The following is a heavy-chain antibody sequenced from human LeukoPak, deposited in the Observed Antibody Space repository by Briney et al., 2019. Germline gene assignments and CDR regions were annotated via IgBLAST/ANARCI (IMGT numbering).Heavy chain of an antibody. Sequence: SVKVSCKASGSTFSSYAISWVRQAPGQGLEWMGGIIPIFGTANYAQKFQGRVTITADESTSTAYMELSSLRSEDTAVYYCAREGHTVGANFDYWGQGTLVTVSS. CDR1: GSTFSSYA. V-gene: IGHV1-69*01. D-gene: IGHD1-26*01. J-gene: IGHJ4*02. CDR2: IIPIFGTA. CDR3: AREGHTVGANFDY.